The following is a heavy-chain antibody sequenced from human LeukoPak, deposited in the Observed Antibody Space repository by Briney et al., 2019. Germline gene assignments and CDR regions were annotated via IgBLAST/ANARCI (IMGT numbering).Heavy chain of an antibody. CDR1: GGSISSYY. J-gene: IGHJ5*02. D-gene: IGHD3-3*01. CDR3: ARLRFTNWFDP. CDR2: IYYSGST. Sequence: SETLSLTCTVSGGSISSYYWSWIRQPPGKGLEWIGYIYYSGSTNYNPSLKSRVTISVDTSKSQFSLKLSSVTAADTAVYYCARLRFTNWFDPWGQGTLVTVSS. V-gene: IGHV4-59*01.